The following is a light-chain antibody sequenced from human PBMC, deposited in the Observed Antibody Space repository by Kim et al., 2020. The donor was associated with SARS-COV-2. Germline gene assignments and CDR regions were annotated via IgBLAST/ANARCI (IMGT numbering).Light chain of an antibody. CDR2: LYSDGSH. V-gene: IGLV4-69*01. CDR1: SGHSSYT. Sequence: QLVLTQSPSASASLGASVKLTCTLSSGHSSYTIAWHQQQPEQGPRYLMKLYSDGSHRKGDGIPDRFSGSSSGAERYLTISSLQSEDEADYYCQSWDTGIGVFGGGTQLTVL. J-gene: IGLJ3*02. CDR3: QSWDTGIGV.